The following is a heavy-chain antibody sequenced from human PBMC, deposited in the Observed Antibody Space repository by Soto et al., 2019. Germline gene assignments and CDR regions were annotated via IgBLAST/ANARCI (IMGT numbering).Heavy chain of an antibody. Sequence: SETLSLTCTVSGGSISSYYWSWIRQPPGKGLEWIGYIYYSGSTNYNPSLKSRVTISVDTSKNQFSLKLSSVTAADTAVYYCARMRLNSDYDYWGQGTLVTVSS. D-gene: IGHD1-26*01. CDR2: IYYSGST. CDR1: GGSISSYY. CDR3: ARMRLNSDYDY. V-gene: IGHV4-59*01. J-gene: IGHJ4*02.